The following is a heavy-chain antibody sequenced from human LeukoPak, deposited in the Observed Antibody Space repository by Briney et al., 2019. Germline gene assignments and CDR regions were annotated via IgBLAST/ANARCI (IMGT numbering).Heavy chain of an antibody. Sequence: GASVKVSCKASGYTFTDYYIHWVRQAPGQGLESMGWINPNSGGTNYAQKFQGRVTMTRDTSISTAYMELSRLRSDDTAVYYCARAHLLWFGDGWGQGTMVTVSS. V-gene: IGHV1-2*02. CDR3: ARAHLLWFGDG. CDR2: INPNSGGT. J-gene: IGHJ3*01. CDR1: GYTFTDYY. D-gene: IGHD3-10*01.